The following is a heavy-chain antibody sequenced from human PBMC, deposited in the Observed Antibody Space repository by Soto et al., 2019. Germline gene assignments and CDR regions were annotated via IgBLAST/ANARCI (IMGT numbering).Heavy chain of an antibody. Sequence: GGSLRLSCAASGFTFSDHYMDWVRQAPGKGLEWVGRSRNKANSYTTEYAASVKGRFTISRDDSKNSLYLQMNSLKAEDTAVYYCARDSDSPGSYNYYMDVWGKGTTVTVSS. J-gene: IGHJ6*03. CDR3: ARDSDSPGSYNYYMDV. V-gene: IGHV3-72*01. D-gene: IGHD3-10*01. CDR2: SRNKANSYTT. CDR1: GFTFSDHY.